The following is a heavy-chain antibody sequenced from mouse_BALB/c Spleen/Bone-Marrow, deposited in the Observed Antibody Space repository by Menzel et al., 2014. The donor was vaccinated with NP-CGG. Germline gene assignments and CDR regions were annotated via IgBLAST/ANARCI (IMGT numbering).Heavy chain of an antibody. J-gene: IGHJ2*01. Sequence: VQLQQSGAELVRPGSSVKISCKASGYAFSVYWMNWVKQRPGQGLEWIGQIYPGDGDTNYNGKFKGRATLTADKSSSTAYMQLSSLTSEGSAVYFCARGGISVDHWGQGTTLTSSS. CDR2: IYPGDGDT. CDR3: ARGGISVDH. V-gene: IGHV1-80*01. CDR1: GYAFSVYW.